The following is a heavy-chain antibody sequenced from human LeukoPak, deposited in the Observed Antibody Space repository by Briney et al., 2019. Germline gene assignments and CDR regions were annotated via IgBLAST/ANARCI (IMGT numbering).Heavy chain of an antibody. CDR3: ASGRGVLRCYDY. CDR1: GFTLSSNA. Sequence: GGSLRLSCAVSGFTLSSNAMSWVRQAPGGGLEWVSAISANGGSTFYPDSVKGRFTISRDNSKNTLYLQMNNLRVDDTAVYYCASGRGVLRCYDYWGQGTPVIVSS. CDR2: ISANGGST. D-gene: IGHD4/OR15-4a*01. V-gene: IGHV3-23*01. J-gene: IGHJ4*02.